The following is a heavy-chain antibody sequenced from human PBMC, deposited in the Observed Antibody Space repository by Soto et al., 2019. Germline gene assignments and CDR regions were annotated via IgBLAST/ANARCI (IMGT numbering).Heavy chain of an antibody. V-gene: IGHV3-23*01. D-gene: IGHD2-15*01. CDR1: GFTFSSYA. CDR2: VTAGGDNT. J-gene: IGHJ3*02. CDR3: ARLYSRAYDI. Sequence: EVQLLDSGGGLVQPGGSLRLSCAASGFTFSSYAMTWVRQTPGQGLRWVSTVTAGGDNTYHADSVKGRFTISRDTSKNTLYLQMNSLRVEDTAIYHCARLYSRAYDIWGQGTMVTVSS.